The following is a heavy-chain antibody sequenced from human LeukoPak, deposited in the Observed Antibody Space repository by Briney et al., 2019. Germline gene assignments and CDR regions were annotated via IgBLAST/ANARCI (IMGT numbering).Heavy chain of an antibody. D-gene: IGHD3-10*01. CDR2: IKQDASEI. J-gene: IGHJ4*02. Sequence: PGGSLRLSCAASGFTFSTYWMNWVRQAPGKGLEWVANIKQDASEIYYVDSVKGRFTISRDNAKNSLYLQMNSLRAEDSAVYYCVRAMDVWGQGTLVTVSS. CDR3: VRAMDV. CDR1: GFTFSTYW. V-gene: IGHV3-7*03.